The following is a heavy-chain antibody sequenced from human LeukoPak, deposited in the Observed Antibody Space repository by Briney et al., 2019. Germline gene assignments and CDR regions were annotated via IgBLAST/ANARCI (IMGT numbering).Heavy chain of an antibody. D-gene: IGHD5-12*01. CDR2: IYTSGST. CDR1: GGSISSGSYF. J-gene: IGHJ4*02. CDR3: ARELAGYGKLDY. Sequence: SETLSLTCTVSGGSISSGSYFWSWIRQPAGKGLEWIGRIYTSGSTNYNPSLKSRVTISPDTSKNQFSLKLSSVTAADTAVNYCARELAGYGKLDYWGQGILVTVSS. V-gene: IGHV4-61*02.